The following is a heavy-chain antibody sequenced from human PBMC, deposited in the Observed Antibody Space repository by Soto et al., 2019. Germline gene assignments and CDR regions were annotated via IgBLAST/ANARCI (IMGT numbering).Heavy chain of an antibody. CDR2: ISYDGSNK. D-gene: IGHD3-16*01. CDR1: GFTFSSYG. V-gene: IGHV3-30*18. CDR3: AKSRWGNYYHFYGMDV. J-gene: IGHJ6*04. Sequence: GGSLRLSCAASGFTFSSYGMHWVRQAPGKGLEWVAVISYDGSNKYYADSVKGRFTISRDNSKNTLYLQMNSLRAEDTAVYYCAKSRWGNYYHFYGMDVWGKGTTVTVS.